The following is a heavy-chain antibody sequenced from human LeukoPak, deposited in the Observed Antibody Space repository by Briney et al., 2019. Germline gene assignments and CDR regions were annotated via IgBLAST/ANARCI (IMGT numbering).Heavy chain of an antibody. CDR3: ARHRLELRDSGSLFDY. Sequence: SETLSLTCTVSGGSINTYYWSWIRQPPGKGMEWIGYIYYSGSTNYNPSLKSRVTISVDTSKNQFSLKLSSVTAADTAVYYCARHRLELRDSGSLFDYWGQGTLVTVSS. D-gene: IGHD1-7*01. V-gene: IGHV4-59*08. CDR1: GGSINTYY. CDR2: IYYSGST. J-gene: IGHJ4*02.